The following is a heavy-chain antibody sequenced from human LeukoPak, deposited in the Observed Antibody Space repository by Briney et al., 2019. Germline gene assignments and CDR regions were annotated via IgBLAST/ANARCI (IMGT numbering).Heavy chain of an antibody. CDR1: GFFFSSYT. D-gene: IGHD5-18*01. V-gene: IGHV3-33*01. Sequence: GGSLRLSCAASGFFFSSYTMHWVRQAPGKGPEWVAIIWFDGSNTYYAESVEGRFTISRDNSKNTLYLQMNSLRAEDTAVYSCARGLGYSYGYGIDYWGQGTLVIASS. J-gene: IGHJ4*02. CDR3: ARGLGYSYGYGIDY. CDR2: IWFDGSNT.